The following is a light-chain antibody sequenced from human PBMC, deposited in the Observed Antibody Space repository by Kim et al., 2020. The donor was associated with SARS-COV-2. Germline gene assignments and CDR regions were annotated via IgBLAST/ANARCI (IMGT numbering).Light chain of an antibody. CDR1: SSDVGGYNY. CDR3: CSDAGSYTVV. V-gene: IGLV2-11*01. Sequence: GQSVTISCTGTSSDVGGYNYVSWYQQHPGKAPKLMIDDVSKRPSGVPDRFSGSKSGNTASLTISGLQAEDEADYYCCSDAGSYTVVFGGGTQLTVL. J-gene: IGLJ2*01. CDR2: DVS.